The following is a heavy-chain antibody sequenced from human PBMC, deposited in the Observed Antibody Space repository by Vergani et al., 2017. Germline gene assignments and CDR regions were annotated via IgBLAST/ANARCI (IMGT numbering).Heavy chain of an antibody. Sequence: EVQMVQSGAEVTKPGESLRISCKGSGYSFTSYWISWVRQMPGKGLEWMGRIAPSDYYTKYSPSFQGHVTLSADKSISTAYLQWSSLKASDTAMYYCATVGWSYYDRSGDYYAPGVWFDPWDQGTLVTVSS. CDR2: IAPSDYYT. CDR1: GYSFTSYW. CDR3: ATVGWSYYDRSGDYYAPGVWFDP. J-gene: IGHJ5*02. D-gene: IGHD3-22*01. V-gene: IGHV5-10-1*03.